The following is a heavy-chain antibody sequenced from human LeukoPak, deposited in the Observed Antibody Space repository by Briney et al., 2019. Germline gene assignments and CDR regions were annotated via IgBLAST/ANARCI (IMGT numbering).Heavy chain of an antibody. V-gene: IGHV3-23*01. Sequence: GGSLRLSCAVSGFAFGSEAMSWVRQSPARGLEWVASISPGGGTTYYADYVKGRFTISRDNSKNSLFVQMNSLRAEDTALYYCAKMDGSDSKYDNIDYWGQGTLVTVSS. CDR2: ISPGGGTT. CDR1: GFAFGSEA. D-gene: IGHD3-22*01. CDR3: AKMDGSDSKYDNIDY. J-gene: IGHJ4*02.